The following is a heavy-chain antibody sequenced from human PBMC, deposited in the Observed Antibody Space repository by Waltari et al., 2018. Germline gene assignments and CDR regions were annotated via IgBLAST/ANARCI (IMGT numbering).Heavy chain of an antibody. J-gene: IGHJ4*02. CDR1: GFTVSSNY. Sequence: EVQLVESGGGLIQPGGSLRLSCAASGFTVSSNYMSWVRQAPGEGLEWVSVIYSGGSTYYADSVKGRFTISRDNSKNTLYLQMNSLRAEDTAVYYCARGRYYYDSSGYYWGFDYWGQGTLVTVSS. D-gene: IGHD3-22*01. CDR2: IYSGGST. CDR3: ARGRYYYDSSGYYWGFDY. V-gene: IGHV3-53*01.